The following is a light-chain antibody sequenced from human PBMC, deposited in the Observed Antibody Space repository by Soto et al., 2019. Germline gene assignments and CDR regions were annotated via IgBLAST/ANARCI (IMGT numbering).Light chain of an antibody. J-gene: IGKJ5*01. CDR1: QSVSSY. CDR3: QHYTNWPPNT. CDR2: GAS. V-gene: IGKV3-11*01. Sequence: EIVLTQSPATLSLSPGERATLSCRASQSVSSYLAWYQQKPGQAPRLLIYGASNRATGIPDRFSGSGSGTDFTLTISRLEPEDFAVYYCQHYTNWPPNTFGQGTRLEIK.